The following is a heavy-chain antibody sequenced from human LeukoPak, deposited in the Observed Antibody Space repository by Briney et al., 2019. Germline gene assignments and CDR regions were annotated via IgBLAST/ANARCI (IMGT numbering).Heavy chain of an antibody. CDR1: GGSMSSYY. CDR2: IYYSGST. V-gene: IGHV4-59*01. Sequence: SETLSLTCTVSGGSMSSYYWSWIRQPPGKGLEWLGYIYYSGSTNYNPSLKSRVTISVDTSKNQFSLKLGSVTAADTAVYFCARFSSGYYRHLDYWGQGTLVTVSS. CDR3: ARFSSGYYRHLDY. J-gene: IGHJ4*02. D-gene: IGHD3-22*01.